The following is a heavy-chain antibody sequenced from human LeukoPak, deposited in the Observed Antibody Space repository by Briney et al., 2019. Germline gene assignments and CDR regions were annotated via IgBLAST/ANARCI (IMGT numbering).Heavy chain of an antibody. D-gene: IGHD5-24*01. CDR3: ARSDDYNSRNVFNY. Sequence: GGSLRLSCAASGFTVSNNYMSWVRQAPGKGLEWVSAIYGGGNKYYSDSVKGRFTISRDNSKNTLYLQMNSLRAEDTALYYCARSDDYNSRNVFNYWGQGTLVTVSS. J-gene: IGHJ4*02. CDR1: GFTVSNNY. CDR2: IYGGGNK. V-gene: IGHV3-66*01.